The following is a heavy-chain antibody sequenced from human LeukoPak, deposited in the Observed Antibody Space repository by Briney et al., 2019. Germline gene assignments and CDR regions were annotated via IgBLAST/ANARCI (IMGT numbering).Heavy chain of an antibody. V-gene: IGHV3-21*01. J-gene: IGHJ4*02. CDR3: ARGFYCSGSSCYIDY. D-gene: IGHD2-2*02. CDR1: EFTFSSYS. CDR2: ISSSSSYI. Sequence: GGSLRLSCAASEFTFSSYSMNWVRQAPGKGLEWVSSISSSSSYIYYTDSVKGRFTISRDNAKKSLYLQLNRLTAEDTAVYYCARGFYCSGSSCYIDYWGQGALVTVSS.